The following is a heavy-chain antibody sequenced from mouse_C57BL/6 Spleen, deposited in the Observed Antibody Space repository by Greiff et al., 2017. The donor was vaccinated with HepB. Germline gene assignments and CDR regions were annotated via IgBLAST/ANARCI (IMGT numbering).Heavy chain of an antibody. J-gene: IGHJ3*01. CDR2: IDPSDSYT. CDR1: GYTFTSYW. Sequence: QVQLQQPGAELVKPGASVKLSCKASGYTFTSYWMQWVKQRPGQGLEWIGEIDPSDSYTNYNQKFKGKATLTVDTSSSTAYMQLSSLTSEDSAVYYCARPLYDGYFPLAYWGQGTLVTVAA. CDR3: ARPLYDGYFPLAY. V-gene: IGHV1-50*01. D-gene: IGHD2-3*01.